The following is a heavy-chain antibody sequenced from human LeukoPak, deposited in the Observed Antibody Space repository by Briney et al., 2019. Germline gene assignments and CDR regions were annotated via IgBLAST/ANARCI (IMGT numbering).Heavy chain of an antibody. Sequence: GGSLRLSCAASGFTFNNYCMNWVRQAPGKGLEWVSSISSSSNYIYYADSVKGRFTISRDNAKNSLYLQMNSLRAEDTAVYYCARDLTDDFWSGYHFDYWGQGTLVTVSS. D-gene: IGHD3-3*01. J-gene: IGHJ4*02. CDR3: ARDLTDDFWSGYHFDY. CDR1: GFTFNNYC. V-gene: IGHV3-21*01. CDR2: ISSSSNYI.